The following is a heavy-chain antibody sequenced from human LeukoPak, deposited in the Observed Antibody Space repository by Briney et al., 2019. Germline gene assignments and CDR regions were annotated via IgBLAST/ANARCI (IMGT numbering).Heavy chain of an antibody. Sequence: GGSLRLSCAASGFTFSTYRINWVRQAPGKGLEWVANINQDGRENYYVDSVKGRFTISRDNAKNSLYLQMNSLRAEDTAVYYCARGTSDSRVTPTRYWGQGTLVTVSP. CDR1: GFTFSTYR. CDR3: ARGTSDSRVTPTRY. D-gene: IGHD3-22*01. CDR2: INQDGREN. J-gene: IGHJ4*02. V-gene: IGHV3-7*01.